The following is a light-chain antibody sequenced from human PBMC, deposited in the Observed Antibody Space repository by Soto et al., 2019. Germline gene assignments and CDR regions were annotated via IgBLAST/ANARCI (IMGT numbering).Light chain of an antibody. V-gene: IGKV3-20*01. J-gene: IGKJ4*01. CDR2: GAS. Sequence: PGERSALSCRANQSVRSSYLACYQQKPGQAPRLLIYGASSRATGIPDRFSGSGSGTDFTLTINRLEPEDFAVYYCQQFGRSPLTFGGGSKVDIX. CDR1: QSVRSSY. CDR3: QQFGRSPLT.